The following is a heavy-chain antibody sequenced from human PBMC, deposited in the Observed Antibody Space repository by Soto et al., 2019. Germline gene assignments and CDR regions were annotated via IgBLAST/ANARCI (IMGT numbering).Heavy chain of an antibody. V-gene: IGHV3-15*01. Sequence: GGSLRLCYAASGFTFSNAWMSWVRHAPGKGLWWVGRIKSKTDGGTTDYAAPVKGRFTISRDDSKNTLYLQMNSLKTEDTAVYYCTTDYNPRGRFAVDSPIRWGQGTMVTVSS. CDR1: GFTFSNAW. CDR3: TTDYNPRGRFAVDSPIR. J-gene: IGHJ3*01. D-gene: IGHD3-10*01. CDR2: IKSKTDGGTT.